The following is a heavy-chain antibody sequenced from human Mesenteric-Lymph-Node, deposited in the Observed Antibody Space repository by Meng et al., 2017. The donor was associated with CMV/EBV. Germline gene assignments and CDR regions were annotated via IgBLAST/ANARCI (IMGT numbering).Heavy chain of an antibody. CDR3: ARDHGEIAHEAFVI. Sequence: SETLSLTCTVSGGSISSGGHSWGWIRQPPGKGLEWIGTISYTGSTYYNPSLKSRVTISVDSSNNQFSLRLSSVIAADTAVYYCARDHGEIAHEAFVIWGQGTMVTVSS. V-gene: IGHV4-39*07. D-gene: IGHD4-17*01. CDR2: ISYTGST. CDR1: GGSISSGGHS. J-gene: IGHJ3*02.